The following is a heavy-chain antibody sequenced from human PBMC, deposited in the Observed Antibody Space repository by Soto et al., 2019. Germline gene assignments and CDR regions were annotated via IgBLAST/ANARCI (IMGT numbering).Heavy chain of an antibody. CDR1: GGSISGYY. V-gene: IGHV4-59*08. CDR2: MYYRGST. D-gene: IGHD6-19*01. J-gene: IGHJ3*02. Sequence: PSETLSLTCTVSGGSISGYYWSWIRQPPGKGLEWIAYMYYRGSTNYNPSLKSRVIMSVDTSKNQFSLRLISVTAADTAVYYCARSKAVAGSALDMWGQGTMVT. CDR3: ARSKAVAGSALDM.